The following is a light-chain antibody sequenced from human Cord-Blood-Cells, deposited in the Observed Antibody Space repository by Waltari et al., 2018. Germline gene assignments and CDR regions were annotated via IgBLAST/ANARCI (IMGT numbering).Light chain of an antibody. Sequence: QSGLTQPPSASGTPGQRVTLSGSGSRSNIGSNTVNWYQQLPGTASKLLIYSNNQRPSGVPDRFSGSKSGTSASLAISGLQSEDEADYYCAAWDDSLNGHVFGTGTKVTVL. CDR1: RSNIGSNT. J-gene: IGLJ1*01. CDR3: AAWDDSLNGHV. CDR2: SNN. V-gene: IGLV1-44*01.